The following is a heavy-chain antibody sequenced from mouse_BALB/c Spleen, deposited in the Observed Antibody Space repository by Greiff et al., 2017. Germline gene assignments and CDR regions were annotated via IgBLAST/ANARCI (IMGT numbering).Heavy chain of an antibody. D-gene: IGHD4-1*01. Sequence: EVKLMESGGGLVQPGGSRKLSCAASGFTFSSFGMHWVRQAPEKGLEWVAYISSGSSTIYYADTVKGRFTISRDNPKNTLFLQMTSLRSEDTAMYYCAREGTGTFDYWGQGTTLTVPS. CDR1: GFTFSSFG. V-gene: IGHV5-17*02. CDR3: AREGTGTFDY. J-gene: IGHJ2*01. CDR2: ISSGSSTI.